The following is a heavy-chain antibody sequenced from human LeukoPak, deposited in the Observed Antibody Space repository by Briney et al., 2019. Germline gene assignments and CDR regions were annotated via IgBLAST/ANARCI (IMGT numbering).Heavy chain of an antibody. V-gene: IGHV1-2*02. J-gene: IGHJ4*02. D-gene: IGHD2/OR15-2a*01. CDR3: AREGNGLLSKDFDY. Sequence: ASMKVSCKSSGFTFTDYYIHWVRQAPGQGLEWMGYIGPHSSATSSPQEFQGRVTMTRETSTSTAYMELTRLTSDDTAVYYCAREGNGLLSKDFDYWGQGTLVTVSS. CDR1: GFTFTDYY. CDR2: IGPHSSAT.